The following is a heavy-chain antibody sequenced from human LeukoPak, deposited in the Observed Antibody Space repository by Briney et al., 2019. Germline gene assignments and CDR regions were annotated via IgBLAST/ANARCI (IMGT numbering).Heavy chain of an antibody. CDR1: GFTFSSYA. J-gene: IGHJ3*02. V-gene: IGHV3-23*01. Sequence: GGSLRLSCAASGFTFSSYAMSCVRQAPGKGLEWVSAISGSGGSTYYADSVKGRFTISRDNSKNTLYLQMNSLRAEDTAVYYCAKGRDIPVGAPLDIWGQGTMVTVSS. CDR2: ISGSGGST. CDR3: AKGRDIPVGAPLDI. D-gene: IGHD1-26*01.